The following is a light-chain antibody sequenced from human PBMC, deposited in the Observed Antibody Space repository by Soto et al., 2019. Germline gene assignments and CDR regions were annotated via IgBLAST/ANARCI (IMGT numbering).Light chain of an antibody. J-gene: IGKJ5*01. V-gene: IGKV4-1*01. CDR3: QQYYTRIT. Sequence: DTVMTQSPDSLAVSLGDRATINCKSSQSVLYSSDKKNYLAWYQQKPGQPPKLLIYWASIRESGVPERFSGSGSGTDFTLTISSLQAEDVAFYFCQQYYTRITFGQGTRLEIK. CDR2: WAS. CDR1: QSVLYSSDKKNY.